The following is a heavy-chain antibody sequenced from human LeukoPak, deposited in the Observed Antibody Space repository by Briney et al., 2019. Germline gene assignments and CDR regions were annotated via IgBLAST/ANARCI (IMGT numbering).Heavy chain of an antibody. J-gene: IGHJ4*02. CDR2: ISSSGSTV. Sequence: PGGSLRLSCAASGFTFSSYEMNWVSQAPGKGLEWVSYISSSGSTVYYADSVKGRFTISRDNAKNSLYLQMNSLRAEDTAVYYCARDRRGDTMVRGVFDYWGQGTLVTVSS. V-gene: IGHV3-48*03. D-gene: IGHD3-10*01. CDR1: GFTFSSYE. CDR3: ARDRRGDTMVRGVFDY.